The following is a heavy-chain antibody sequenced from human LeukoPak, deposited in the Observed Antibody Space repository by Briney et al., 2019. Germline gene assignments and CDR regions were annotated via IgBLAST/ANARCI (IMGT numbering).Heavy chain of an antibody. CDR2: IYSGGTT. J-gene: IGHJ5*02. V-gene: IGHV3-53*01. CDR1: GFTFSDYE. CDR3: AIVDTAMDP. D-gene: IGHD5-18*01. Sequence: GGSLRLSCAASGFTFSDYEMNWVRQAPGKGLEWVSVIYSGGTTYYADSVKGRFTISRDNSKNTLYLQMNSLRAEDTAVYYCAIVDTAMDPWGQGTLVIVSS.